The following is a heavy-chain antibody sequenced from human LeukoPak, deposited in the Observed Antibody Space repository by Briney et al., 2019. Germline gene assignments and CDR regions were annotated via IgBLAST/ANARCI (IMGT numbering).Heavy chain of an antibody. Sequence: SETLSLTCTVSGYSISSGHYWGWIRQPPGKGLEWIGSIYHSGSTYYNPSLKSRVTISVDTSKNQFSLKLSSVTAADTAVYYCASEGRDGYNYNYWGQGTLVTVSS. CDR2: IYHSGST. D-gene: IGHD5-24*01. J-gene: IGHJ4*02. CDR3: ASEGRDGYNYNY. CDR1: GYSISSGHY. V-gene: IGHV4-38-2*02.